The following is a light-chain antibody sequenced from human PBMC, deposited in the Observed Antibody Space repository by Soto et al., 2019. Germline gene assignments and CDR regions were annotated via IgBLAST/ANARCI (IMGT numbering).Light chain of an antibody. V-gene: IGKV3-20*01. CDR2: GAS. CDR3: HQYGSPPST. Sequence: EIVLTQSPGTLSLSPGERATLSCRASQSVRSRYLAWYQQKPGQAPRLLIYGASSRATGIPDRFSGSGSETDFTLTISRLEAEDFAVYYYHQYGSPPSTFGQGTKVDVK. J-gene: IGKJ1*01. CDR1: QSVRSRY.